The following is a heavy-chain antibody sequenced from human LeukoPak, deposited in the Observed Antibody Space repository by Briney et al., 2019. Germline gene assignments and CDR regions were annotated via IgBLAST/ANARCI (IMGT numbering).Heavy chain of an antibody. CDR1: GFTFSSYE. V-gene: IGHV3-48*03. CDR2: ISSSGSTI. J-gene: IGHJ6*04. D-gene: IGHD3-10*02. Sequence: GGSLRLSCAATGFTFSSYEMNWVRQAPGKGLEWVSYISSSGSTIYYADSVKGRFTISRDNAKNSLYLQMNSLRAEDTAVYYCAELGITMIGGVWGKGTTVTISS. CDR3: AELGITMIGGV.